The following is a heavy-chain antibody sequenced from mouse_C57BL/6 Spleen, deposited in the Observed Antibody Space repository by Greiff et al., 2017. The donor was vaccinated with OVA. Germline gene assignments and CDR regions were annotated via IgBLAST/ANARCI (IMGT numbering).Heavy chain of an antibody. CDR3: ALNYYGSSYRFAY. CDR1: GYTFTSYW. Sequence: QVQLQQPGAELVRPGSSVKLSCKASGYTFTSYWMDWVKQRPGQGLEWIGNIYPSDSETHYNQKFKDKATLTVDKSSSTAYMQLSSLTSEDSAVYYCALNYYGSSYRFAYWGQGTLVTVSA. D-gene: IGHD1-1*01. J-gene: IGHJ3*01. V-gene: IGHV1-61*01. CDR2: IYPSDSET.